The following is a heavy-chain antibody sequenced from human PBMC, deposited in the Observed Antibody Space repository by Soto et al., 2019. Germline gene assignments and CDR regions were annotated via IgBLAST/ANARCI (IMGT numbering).Heavy chain of an antibody. V-gene: IGHV4-4*02. CDR2: IHHSGST. Sequence: QMQLQESGPGLVKPSETLSLTCAVSSASIISEQRWSWVRQPPGKGLEWIGEIHHSGSTNNNPSLSSRVTMSVDKSKNQFSLNLNSGTAADTAVYYCARSFGWYAIDQWGQGTLVIVSS. CDR3: ARSFGWYAIDQ. CDR1: SASIISEQR. J-gene: IGHJ4*02. D-gene: IGHD6-19*01.